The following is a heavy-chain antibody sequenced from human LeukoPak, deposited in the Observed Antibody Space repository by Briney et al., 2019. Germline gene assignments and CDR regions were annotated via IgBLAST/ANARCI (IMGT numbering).Heavy chain of an antibody. CDR3: ARDAGIAVAGTPYYFDY. CDR1: GFTSSSYW. D-gene: IGHD6-19*01. J-gene: IGHJ4*02. Sequence: PGGSLRLSCAASGFTSSSYWMHWVRQAPGKGLEWVAVISYDGSNKYYADSVKGRFTISRDNSKNTLYLQMNSLRAEDTAVYYCARDAGIAVAGTPYYFDYWGQGTLVTVSS. CDR2: ISYDGSNK. V-gene: IGHV3-30*03.